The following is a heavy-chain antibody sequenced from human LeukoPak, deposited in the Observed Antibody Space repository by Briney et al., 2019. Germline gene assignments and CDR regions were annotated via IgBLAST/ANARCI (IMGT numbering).Heavy chain of an antibody. Sequence: PGGSLRLSCAASGFTFSHYWMSCVRQAPGKGLVWVSRINGDVTTTTYADSVKGRFTISRDNAKNTLYLQMNSLRAEDTAIYYCARSDWFDPWGQGTLVTVSS. CDR1: GFTFSHYW. V-gene: IGHV3-74*01. J-gene: IGHJ5*02. CDR2: INGDVTTT. CDR3: ARSDWFDP.